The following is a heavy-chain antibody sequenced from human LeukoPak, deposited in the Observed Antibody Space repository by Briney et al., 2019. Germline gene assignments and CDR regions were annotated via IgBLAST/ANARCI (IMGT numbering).Heavy chain of an antibody. J-gene: IGHJ4*02. V-gene: IGHV4-59*12. CDR2: IYYSGST. CDR1: GGSISSYY. Sequence: SETLSLTCTVSGGSISSYYWSWIRQPPGKGLEWIGYIYYSGSTNYNPSLKSRVTISVDTSKNQFSLKLSSVTAADTAVYYCVRGGITMIKGLDWGQGTLVTVSS. D-gene: IGHD3-22*01. CDR3: VRGGITMIKGLD.